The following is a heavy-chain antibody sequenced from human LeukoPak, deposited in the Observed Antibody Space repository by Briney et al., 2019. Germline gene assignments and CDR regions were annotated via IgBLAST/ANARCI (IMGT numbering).Heavy chain of an antibody. D-gene: IGHD3-22*01. CDR3: AGLGASGNGYLSWFDP. Sequence: SETLSLTCTVSGGSISTYYWSWIRQPPGKGLEWIGYIYYSGNSNYNPSLKSRVTISVDTSKNQFSLKLGSVTAADTAVYYCAGLGASGNGYLSWFDPWGQGTLVTVSS. CDR2: IYYSGNS. V-gene: IGHV4-59*01. CDR1: GGSISTYY. J-gene: IGHJ5*02.